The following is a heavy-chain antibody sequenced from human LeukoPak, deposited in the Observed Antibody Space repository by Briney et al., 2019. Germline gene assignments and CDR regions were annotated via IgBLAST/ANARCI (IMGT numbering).Heavy chain of an antibody. J-gene: IGHJ6*03. D-gene: IGHD6-13*01. CDR1: GGSISGYY. V-gene: IGHV4-4*09. CDR3: ARYYEGTAADPNYMDV. Sequence: SETLSLSCTVSGGSISGYYWSWIRQPPGKGLEWIGYIYTSGSTNYNPSLKSRVTISVDTSKNQFSLKLSSVTAADTAVYYCARYYEGTAADPNYMDVWGKGTTVTVSS. CDR2: IYTSGST.